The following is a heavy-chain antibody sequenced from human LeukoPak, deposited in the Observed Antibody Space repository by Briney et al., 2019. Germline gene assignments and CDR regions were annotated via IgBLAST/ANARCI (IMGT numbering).Heavy chain of an antibody. CDR2: ISSGGWST. Sequence: PGGSLRLSCAASGFTFSSAWVHWVRQTPGKGGVWVSRISSGGWSTNYADSVEGRFPISRDNTNNMANLQMNSLRAEATAIFYFTRDYSYAMAVWGQGTTVTVSS. J-gene: IGHJ6*01. CDR3: TRDYSYAMAV. D-gene: IGHD2-21*01. CDR1: GFTFSSAW. V-gene: IGHV3-74*01.